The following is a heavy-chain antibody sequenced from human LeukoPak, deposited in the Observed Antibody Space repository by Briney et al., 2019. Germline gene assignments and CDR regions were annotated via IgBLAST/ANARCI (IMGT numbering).Heavy chain of an antibody. CDR3: ARERSRGDRFDP. V-gene: IGHV4-30-4*01. CDR1: GGSISSGDYY. CDR2: IYYSGST. J-gene: IGHJ5*02. D-gene: IGHD2-21*02. Sequence: SQTLSLTCTVSGGSISSGDYYWSWIRQPPGKGLEWIGYIYYSGSTYYNPSLKSRVTISVDTSKSQFSLKLSSVTAADTAVYYCARERSRGDRFDPWGQGTLVTVSS.